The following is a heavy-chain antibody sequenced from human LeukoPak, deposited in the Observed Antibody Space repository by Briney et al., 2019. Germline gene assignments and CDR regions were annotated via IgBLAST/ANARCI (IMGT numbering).Heavy chain of an antibody. D-gene: IGHD4-17*01. V-gene: IGHV4-59*01. CDR2: IYYSGSN. Sequence: SETLSLTCTVSGVSISSYYWSWIRQPPGKGLEGIGYIYYSGSNNYNPSLKSRVTISVDTSKDQFSLKLSSVTAADTAVYYCATYGDYIYWGQGTLVTVSS. J-gene: IGHJ4*02. CDR1: GVSISSYY. CDR3: ATYGDYIY.